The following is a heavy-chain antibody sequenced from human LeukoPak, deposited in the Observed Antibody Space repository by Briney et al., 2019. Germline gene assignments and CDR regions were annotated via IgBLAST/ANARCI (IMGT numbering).Heavy chain of an antibody. CDR2: ISSSSSYI. Sequence: PGGSLRLSCAASGFTFSSYGMSWVRQAPGKGLEWVSSISSSSSYIYYADSVKGRFTISRDNAKNSLYLQMNSLRAEDTAVYYCARDSGSYPYNWFDPWGQGTLVTVSS. CDR1: GFTFSSYG. V-gene: IGHV3-21*01. D-gene: IGHD1-26*01. CDR3: ARDSGSYPYNWFDP. J-gene: IGHJ5*02.